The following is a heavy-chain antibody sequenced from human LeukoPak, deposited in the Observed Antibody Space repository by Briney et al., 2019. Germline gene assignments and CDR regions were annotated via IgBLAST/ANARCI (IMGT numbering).Heavy chain of an antibody. CDR2: IYHTGST. CDR3: ARQAYRLIRGVYSPVYYFDY. CDR1: GDSISSYY. J-gene: IGHJ4*02. V-gene: IGHV4-59*08. Sequence: SETLSLTCTVSGDSISSYYWTWIRQAPGKGLEWIGYIYHTGSTNYNPSLKSRLTISLDTSKSQFSLKLSSLTAADTAVYYCARQAYRLIRGVYSPVYYFDYWGQGTLVTVSS. D-gene: IGHD3-10*01.